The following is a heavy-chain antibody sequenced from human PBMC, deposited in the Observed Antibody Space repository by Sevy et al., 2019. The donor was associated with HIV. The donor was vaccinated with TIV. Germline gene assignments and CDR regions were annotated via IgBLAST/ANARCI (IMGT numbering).Heavy chain of an antibody. CDR1: GFTFSSYD. V-gene: IGHV3-48*01. CDR2: ITTSGGTI. Sequence: GGSLRLSCAASGFTFSSYDMNRVRQAPGKGLEWVSFITTSGGTIYYADSVKGRFTVSRDSAENSPYLQMNSLRVEDAAVYYCARDKMGGSFDIWGQGTMVTVSS. D-gene: IGHD5-12*01. J-gene: IGHJ3*02. CDR3: ARDKMGGSFDI.